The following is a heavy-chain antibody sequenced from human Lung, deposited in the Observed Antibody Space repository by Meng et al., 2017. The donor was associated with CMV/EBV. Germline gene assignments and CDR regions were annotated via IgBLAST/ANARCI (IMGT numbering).Heavy chain of an antibody. V-gene: IGHV4-4*02. CDR3: ARVGQWLPIDY. J-gene: IGHJ4*02. D-gene: IGHD6-19*01. CDR1: GGSISSSNG. Sequence: QLLLQEAGPGLVKPSGTLSLTWAVAGGSISSSNGWSWVRQPPGKGLEWIGEIYHSGSTNYNPSLKSRVTISVDKSKNQFSLNLSSVTAADTAVYYCARVGQWLPIDYWGQGTLVTVSS. CDR2: IYHSGST.